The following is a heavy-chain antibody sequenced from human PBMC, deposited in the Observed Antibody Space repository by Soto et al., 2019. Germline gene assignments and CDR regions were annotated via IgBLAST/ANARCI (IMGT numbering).Heavy chain of an antibody. J-gene: IGHJ6*02. D-gene: IGHD3-10*01. CDR1: GGSISSYY. V-gene: IGHV4-59*01. CDR3: ARLLWFGESYYYYGMDV. CDR2: IYYSGST. Sequence: SETLSLTCTVSGGSISSYYWSWIRQPPGKGREWIGYIYYSGSTNYNPSLKSRVTISVDTSKNQFSLKLSSVTAADTAVYYCARLLWFGESYYYYGMDVWGQGTTVTVSS.